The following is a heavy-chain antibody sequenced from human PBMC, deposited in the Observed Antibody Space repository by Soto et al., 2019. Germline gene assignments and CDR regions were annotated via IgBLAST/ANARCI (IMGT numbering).Heavy chain of an antibody. Sequence: QVQLVESGGGVVQPGRSLRLSCAASGFTFSSYGMHWVRQAPGKGLEWVAVIWYDGSNKYYADSVKGRFTISRDNSKNTLYLRMNSLRAEDTAVYYCARDQGIAAAYYYYCGMDVWGQGTTVTVSS. D-gene: IGHD6-13*01. CDR3: ARDQGIAAAYYYYCGMDV. J-gene: IGHJ6*02. CDR1: GFTFSSYG. V-gene: IGHV3-33*01. CDR2: IWYDGSNK.